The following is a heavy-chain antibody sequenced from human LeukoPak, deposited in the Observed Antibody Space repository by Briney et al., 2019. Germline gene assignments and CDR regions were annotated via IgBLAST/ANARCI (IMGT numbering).Heavy chain of an antibody. CDR1: GFSLNNAW. J-gene: IGHJ1*01. Sequence: GESLRLSCAASGFSLNNAWMRWVRQAPGKGLEWVGRIKSKTDGETIDYAAPVRGRSTISRDDSKNMVYLVMNNLKTEDTAVYYCTTSYYDSSGFRAWGQGTLVTVSS. CDR2: IKSKTDGETI. D-gene: IGHD3-22*01. V-gene: IGHV3-15*01. CDR3: TTSYYDSSGFRA.